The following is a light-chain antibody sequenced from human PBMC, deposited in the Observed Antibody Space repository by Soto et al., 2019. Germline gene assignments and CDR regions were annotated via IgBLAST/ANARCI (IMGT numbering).Light chain of an antibody. V-gene: IGLV2-8*01. CDR2: EVN. Sequence: QSALTQPPSASGSPGQSVAISCTGTSSDVGGYNYVSWYQQHPGKAPKLMIYEVNKRPSGVPDRFSGSKSGNTASLTVSGLQAEDEADYYCTSYVGSNDLGVFGTGTKVTVL. CDR1: SSDVGGYNY. CDR3: TSYVGSNDLGV. J-gene: IGLJ1*01.